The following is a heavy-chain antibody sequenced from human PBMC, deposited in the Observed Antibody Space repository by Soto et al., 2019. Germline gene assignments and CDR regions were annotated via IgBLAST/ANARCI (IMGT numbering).Heavy chain of an antibody. V-gene: IGHV3-23*01. J-gene: IGHJ4*02. CDR3: ALPPEDDYVWGSPYLPSGDY. D-gene: IGHD3-16*01. CDR2: ISGSGGST. CDR1: GFTFSSYA. Sequence: GGSLRLSCAASGFTFSSYAMSWVRQAPGKGLEWVSAISGSGGSTYYADSVKGRFTISRDNSKNTLYLQMNSLRAEDTAVYYCALPPEDDYVWGSPYLPSGDYWGQGTLVTVSS.